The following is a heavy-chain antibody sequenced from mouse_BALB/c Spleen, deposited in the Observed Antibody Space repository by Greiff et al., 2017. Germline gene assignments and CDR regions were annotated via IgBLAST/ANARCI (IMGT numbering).Heavy chain of an antibody. Sequence: VQLKQSGPGLVKPSQSLSLTCTVTGYSITSDYAWNWIRQFPGNKLEWMGYISYSGSTSYNPSLKSRISITRDTSKNQFFLQLNSVTTEDAATYYCARRTTVVAHWYFDVWGAGTTVTVSS. CDR2: ISYSGST. J-gene: IGHJ1*01. CDR1: GYSITSDYA. D-gene: IGHD1-1*01. CDR3: ARRTTVVAHWYFDV. V-gene: IGHV3-2*02.